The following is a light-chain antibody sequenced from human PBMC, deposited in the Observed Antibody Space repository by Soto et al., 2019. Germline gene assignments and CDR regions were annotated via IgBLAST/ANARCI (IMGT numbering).Light chain of an antibody. Sequence: DIVMTQSPDSLAVSLGERATINCKSSQTVLYSSHNKNYLAWYQQKPGQPPKLLIYWASTRESGVPDRFSGSGSGTDFTLTISSLQAEDVAVYYCQQYYNEPHTFGQGTKVEIK. CDR2: WAS. V-gene: IGKV4-1*01. CDR1: QTVLYSSHNKNY. J-gene: IGKJ1*01. CDR3: QQYYNEPHT.